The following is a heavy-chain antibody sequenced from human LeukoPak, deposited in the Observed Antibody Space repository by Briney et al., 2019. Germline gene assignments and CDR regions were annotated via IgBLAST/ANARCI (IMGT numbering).Heavy chain of an antibody. CDR3: AREYSSSWYLSYYFDY. CDR1: GFTFSSYA. J-gene: IGHJ4*02. CDR2: ISYDGSNK. D-gene: IGHD6-13*01. Sequence: AGGSLRLSCAASGFTFSSYAMHWVRQAPGKGLEWVAVISYDGSNKYYAGSVKGRFTISRDNSKNTLYLQMNSLRAEDTAVYYCAREYSSSWYLSYYFDYWGQGTLVTVSS. V-gene: IGHV3-30-3*01.